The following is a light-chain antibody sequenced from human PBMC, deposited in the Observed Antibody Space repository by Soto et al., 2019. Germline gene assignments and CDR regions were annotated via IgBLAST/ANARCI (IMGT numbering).Light chain of an antibody. CDR3: QTWGTGTHVV. J-gene: IGLJ2*01. CDR1: SGHSRYA. V-gene: IGLV4-69*01. CDR2: LDSDGSH. Sequence: QLVLTQSPSASASLGASVKLTCTLSSGHSRYAIAWHQQQPEKGPRYLMKLDSDGSHTKGDAIPDRFSGSSSGAERYLTISSLQSEDEADYYCQTWGTGTHVVFGGGTKLTVL.